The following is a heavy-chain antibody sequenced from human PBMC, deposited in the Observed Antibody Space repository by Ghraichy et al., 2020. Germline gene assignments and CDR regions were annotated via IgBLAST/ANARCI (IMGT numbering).Heavy chain of an antibody. D-gene: IGHD2-2*01. CDR1: GYTLTELS. CDR3: ATDSRGRAAISYYYGMDV. CDR2: FDPEDGET. V-gene: IGHV1-24*01. Sequence: ASVKVSCKVSGYTLTELSMHWVRQAPGKGLEWMGGFDPEDGETIYAQKFQGRVTMTEDTSTDTAYMELSSLRSEDTAVYYCATDSRGRAAISYYYGMDVWGQGTTVTVSS. J-gene: IGHJ6*02.